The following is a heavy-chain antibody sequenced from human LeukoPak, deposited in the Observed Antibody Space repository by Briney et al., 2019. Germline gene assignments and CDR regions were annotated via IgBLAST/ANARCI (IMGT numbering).Heavy chain of an antibody. CDR1: GFTFSAYA. V-gene: IGHV3-23*01. D-gene: IGHD4-23*01. CDR2: IGSDNKP. Sequence: GGSLRLSCEASGFTFSAYAMTWVRQAPGQGLEWVSSIGSDNKPHYSESVKGRFAISRDNSKSMLFLQLNSLRAEDTALYYCAREVDDNGGNFDCWGQGTLVTVSS. CDR3: AREVDDNGGNFDC. J-gene: IGHJ4*02.